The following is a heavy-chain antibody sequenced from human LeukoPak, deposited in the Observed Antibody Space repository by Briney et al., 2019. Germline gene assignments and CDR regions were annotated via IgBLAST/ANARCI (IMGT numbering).Heavy chain of an antibody. J-gene: IGHJ4*02. Sequence: GGSLRLSCAASGFTFSNAWMSWVRQAPGKGLEWVGRIKSKTDGGTTDHAAPVKGRFTISRDDSKNTLYLQMNSLKTEDTAVYYCTTVGAAAGPDSDYWGQGTLVTVSS. V-gene: IGHV3-15*01. CDR1: GFTFSNAW. CDR3: TTVGAAAGPDSDY. D-gene: IGHD6-13*01. CDR2: IKSKTDGGTT.